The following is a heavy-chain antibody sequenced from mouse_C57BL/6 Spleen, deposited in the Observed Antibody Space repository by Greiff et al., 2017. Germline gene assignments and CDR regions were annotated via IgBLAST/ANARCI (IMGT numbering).Heavy chain of an antibody. V-gene: IGHV5-17*01. D-gene: IGHD1-1*01. Sequence: EVMLVESGGGLVKPGGSLKLSCAASGFTFSDYGMHWVRQAPEKGLEWVAYISSGSSTIYYADTVKGRFPISRDNAKNTLFLQMTSLRSEDTAMYYCARKEMYYCIGAMDCWGQGTSVTVSS. CDR2: ISSGSSTI. CDR3: ARKEMYYCIGAMDC. J-gene: IGHJ4*01. CDR1: GFTFSDYG.